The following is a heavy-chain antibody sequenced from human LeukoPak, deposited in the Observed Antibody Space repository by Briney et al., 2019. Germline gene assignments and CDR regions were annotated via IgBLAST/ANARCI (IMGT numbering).Heavy chain of an antibody. J-gene: IGHJ4*02. CDR1: GFTFSSYA. Sequence: GGSLRLSCAASGFTFSSYAMHWVRQAPGKGLERVAVISYDGSNKYYADSVKGRFTISRDNSKNTLYLQMNSLRAEDTAVYYCARGEVPAHYFDYWGQGTLVTVSS. CDR3: ARGEVPAHYFDY. V-gene: IGHV3-30*04. CDR2: ISYDGSNK.